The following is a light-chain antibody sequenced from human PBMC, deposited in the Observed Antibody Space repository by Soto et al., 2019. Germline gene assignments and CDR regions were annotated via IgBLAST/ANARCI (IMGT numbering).Light chain of an antibody. J-gene: IGKJ3*01. CDR1: QSISSY. CDR3: QQSYSLFT. V-gene: IGKV1-39*01. CDR2: AAS. Sequence: DIQMTQSPSSLSASVGDRVTITCRASQSISSYLNWYQQKPGKAPKLLIYAASSLQSGVPSRFSGSGSGTDFTLTISSLQPEEFATYYCQQSYSLFTFGPGTKVDIK.